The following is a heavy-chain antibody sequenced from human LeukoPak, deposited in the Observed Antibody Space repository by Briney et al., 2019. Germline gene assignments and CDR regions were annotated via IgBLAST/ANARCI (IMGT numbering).Heavy chain of an antibody. V-gene: IGHV3-23*01. Sequence: GGSLRLSCAASGFLFSNYWMSWVRQAPGKGLEWVSTISDSGANTYYADSVKGRFTISRDNSKNTMYLQMNSLRAEETAVYYCTKGILDPPNYWGQGTLVTVSS. CDR1: GFLFSNYW. D-gene: IGHD3/OR15-3a*01. J-gene: IGHJ4*02. CDR2: ISDSGANT. CDR3: TKGILDPPNY.